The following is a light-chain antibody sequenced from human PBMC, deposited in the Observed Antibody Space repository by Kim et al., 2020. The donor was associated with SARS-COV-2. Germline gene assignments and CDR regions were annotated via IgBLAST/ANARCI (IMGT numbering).Light chain of an antibody. CDR3: QQSYSTPIT. V-gene: IGKV1-39*01. J-gene: IGKJ3*01. Sequence: ASVGDRVTITCRASQSISSYLNWYQQKPGKAPKLLIYAASSLQSGVPSRFSGSGSGTDFTLTISSLQPEDFATYYCQQSYSTPITFGPGTKVDIK. CDR2: AAS. CDR1: QSISSY.